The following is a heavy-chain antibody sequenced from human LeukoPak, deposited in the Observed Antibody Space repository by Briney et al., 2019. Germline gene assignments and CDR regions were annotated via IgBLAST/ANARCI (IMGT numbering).Heavy chain of an antibody. CDR2: ISSRGSSI. CDR3: ARGGGFLYYYIYYMDV. J-gene: IGHJ6*03. Sequence: GGTLRLTCAASRFTFSDYYMSWMGPAQGKERMGCTYISSRGSSIYYADSAKARFTISRNNAKTALYLQMNSLRAEDTAVYYCARGGGFLYYYIYYMDVWGKGTTVTVPS. CDR1: RFTFSDYY. V-gene: IGHV3-11*04. D-gene: IGHD3-16*01.